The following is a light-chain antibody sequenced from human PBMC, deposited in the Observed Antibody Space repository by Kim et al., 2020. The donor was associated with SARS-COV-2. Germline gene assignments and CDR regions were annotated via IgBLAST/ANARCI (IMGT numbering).Light chain of an antibody. CDR1: SGSIASNY. V-gene: IGLV6-57*04. CDR2: EDN. CDR3: QSYDSSNHYV. J-gene: IGLJ1*01. Sequence: NFMLTQPHSVSESPGKTVTISCTRSSGSIASNYVKWYQQRPGSAPTIVIYEDNQRPSGVPDRFSGSIDSSSNSVSLTISGLKTEDEADYFCQSYDSSNHYVFGTGTKVTVL.